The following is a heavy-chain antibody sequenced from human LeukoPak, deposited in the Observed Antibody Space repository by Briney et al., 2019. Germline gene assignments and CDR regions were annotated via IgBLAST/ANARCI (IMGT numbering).Heavy chain of an antibody. J-gene: IGHJ3*02. Sequence: PGGSLRISCSAPGFTGSSNYKSWVRPAPGKGLEWVSVIYSGGSTYYADSVKGRFTISRDNSKNTLYLQMNSLRAEDTAVYYCARGPPNWNGAFDIWGQGTMVTVSS. CDR2: IYSGGST. CDR1: GFTGSSNY. V-gene: IGHV3-66*02. D-gene: IGHD1-1*01. CDR3: ARGPPNWNGAFDI.